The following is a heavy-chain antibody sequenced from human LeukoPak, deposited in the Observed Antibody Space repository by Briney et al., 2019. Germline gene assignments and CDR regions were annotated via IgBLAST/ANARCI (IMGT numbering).Heavy chain of an antibody. CDR2: INAYNGNT. V-gene: IGHV1-18*01. CDR3: ARDGYSSGWYPGWSHYYMDV. Sequence: GASVKVSCKASRYTFTSYGISWVRQAPGQGREGMGWINAYNGNTNYAQKLQGRVTMTTDTSTRTAYMELRSLRSDDTAVYYCARDGYSSGWYPGWSHYYMDVWGKGTTVTISS. D-gene: IGHD6-19*01. J-gene: IGHJ6*03. CDR1: RYTFTSYG.